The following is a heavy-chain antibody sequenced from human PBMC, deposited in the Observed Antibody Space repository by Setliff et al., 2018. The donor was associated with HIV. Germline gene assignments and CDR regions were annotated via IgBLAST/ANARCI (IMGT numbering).Heavy chain of an antibody. Sequence: KPSETLSLTCTVSGGSISSYYWSWIRQPPGKGLEWIAYIYDTGSTNYNPSLRSRVTISVDTSRIQFSLKLSTVTAADTAVYSCASLNYYDSSGYYPHWGQGTLVTVSS. CDR1: GGSISSYY. D-gene: IGHD3-22*01. V-gene: IGHV4-4*09. CDR2: IYDTGST. CDR3: ASLNYYDSSGYYPH. J-gene: IGHJ4*02.